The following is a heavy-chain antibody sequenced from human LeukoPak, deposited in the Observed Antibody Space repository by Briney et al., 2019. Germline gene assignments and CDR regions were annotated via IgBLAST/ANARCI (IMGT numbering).Heavy chain of an antibody. CDR3: ARDWGVIIDGFDR. D-gene: IGHD3-10*01. J-gene: IGHJ3*01. Sequence: PGGSLRLSCAASGFTFSNYGMHWVRQAPGKGLEWVSSISSSSSDIYYADSVKGRFTISRDNAKNSLYLQMNSLRVEDTAVYYCARDWGVIIDGFDRWGQGTMVTVSS. CDR1: GFTFSNYG. CDR2: ISSSSSDI. V-gene: IGHV3-21*01.